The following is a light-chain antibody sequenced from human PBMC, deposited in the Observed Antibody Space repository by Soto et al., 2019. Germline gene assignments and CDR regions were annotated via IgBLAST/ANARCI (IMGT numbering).Light chain of an antibody. CDR1: SSNIGSNT. V-gene: IGLV1-44*01. CDR2: NNN. J-gene: IGLJ3*02. CDR3: AAWDDRLNGWV. Sequence: QSVLTQPPSASGTPGQRVTISCSGSSSNIGSNTVNWYQQVPGTAPKLLIYNNNQRPSGVPDRFSGSKSGTSASLAISGLQSEDEGDYYCAAWDDRLNGWVLGGGTQLTVL.